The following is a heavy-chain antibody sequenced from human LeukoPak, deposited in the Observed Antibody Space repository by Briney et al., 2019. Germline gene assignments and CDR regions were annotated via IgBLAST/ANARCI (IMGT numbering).Heavy chain of an antibody. Sequence: ASVKVSCKASGGTFSSYAISWVRQAPGQGLEWMGWMNPNSGNTGYAQKFQGRVTMTRNTSISTAYMELSSLRSEDTAVYYCARVVRRATIFGVVTHYFDYWGQGTLVTVSS. J-gene: IGHJ4*02. D-gene: IGHD3-3*01. CDR3: ARVVRRATIFGVVTHYFDY. V-gene: IGHV1-8*02. CDR1: GGTFSSYA. CDR2: MNPNSGNT.